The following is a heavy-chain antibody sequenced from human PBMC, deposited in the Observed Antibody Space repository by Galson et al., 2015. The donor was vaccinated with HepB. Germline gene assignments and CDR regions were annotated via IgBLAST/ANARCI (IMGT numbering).Heavy chain of an antibody. V-gene: IGHV3-30-3*01. J-gene: IGHJ2*01. CDR1: GFTFSSYA. Sequence: SLRLSCAASGFTFSSYAMHWVRQAPGKGLEWVAVISYDGSNKYYADSVKGRFTISRDNSKNTLYLQMNSLRAEDTAVYYCARDRGSPYSSSWYGFGWYFDLWGRGTLVTVSS. D-gene: IGHD6-13*01. CDR2: ISYDGSNK. CDR3: ARDRGSPYSSSWYGFGWYFDL.